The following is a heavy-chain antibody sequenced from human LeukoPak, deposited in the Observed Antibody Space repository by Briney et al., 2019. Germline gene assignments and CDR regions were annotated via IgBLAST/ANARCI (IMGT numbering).Heavy chain of an antibody. Sequence: GGSLRLSCAASGITFSSYNMHWVRQAPGKGLEWVAVIWYDGSKKYYADSVKGRFTISRDNSKNTLYLQMNSLRVEDTAVYYCAGEGPRPTEIQENTQQVDYWGQGTLVTVSS. V-gene: IGHV3-33*01. CDR2: IWYDGSKK. CDR1: GITFSSYN. CDR3: AGEGPRPTEIQENTQQVDY. J-gene: IGHJ4*02. D-gene: IGHD2/OR15-2a*01.